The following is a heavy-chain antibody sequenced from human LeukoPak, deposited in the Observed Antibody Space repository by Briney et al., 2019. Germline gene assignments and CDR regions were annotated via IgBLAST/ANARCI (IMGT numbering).Heavy chain of an antibody. V-gene: IGHV1-8*01. Sequence: ASVKVSCKASGYTFTSYDINWVRQATGQGLEWMGWMNPNSGNTGYAQKFQGRVTMTRNTSISTAYMELSSLRSEDTAVYYCARVPQLTGRRYNWFDPWGQGTLVTVSS. D-gene: IGHD1-14*01. CDR1: GYTFTSYD. CDR3: ARVPQLTGRRYNWFDP. CDR2: MNPNSGNT. J-gene: IGHJ5*02.